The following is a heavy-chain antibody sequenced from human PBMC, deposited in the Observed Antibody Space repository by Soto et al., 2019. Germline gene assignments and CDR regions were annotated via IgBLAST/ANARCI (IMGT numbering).Heavy chain of an antibody. CDR2: IWSDGSTE. D-gene: IGHD2-2*01. V-gene: IGHV3-33*01. CDR1: GFTFDRYG. CDR3: ARGRIPSAIFDWFDP. Sequence: GGSLRLSCAASGFTFDRYGMHWVRQAPGKGLEWVAVIWSDGSTEYYADSVKGRFTISRDNSKNTMYLQMNSLRGEDTGVYYCARGRIPSAIFDWFDPWGEGTLVTVSS. J-gene: IGHJ5*02.